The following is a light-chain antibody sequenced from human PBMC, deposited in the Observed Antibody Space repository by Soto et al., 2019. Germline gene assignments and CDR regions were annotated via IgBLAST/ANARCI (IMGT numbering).Light chain of an antibody. CDR3: QQSYSTPRT. CDR1: QSISSN. J-gene: IGKJ2*01. CDR2: GAS. Sequence: DIQMTQSPYSLSASVGDRVTITCRASQSISSNLNWYQQKPGKAPKLLIYGASSLQSGVPSRFSGSGYGKDFTLVISSLQPEDFATYYCQQSYSTPRTFGQGTKLEIK. V-gene: IGKV1-39*01.